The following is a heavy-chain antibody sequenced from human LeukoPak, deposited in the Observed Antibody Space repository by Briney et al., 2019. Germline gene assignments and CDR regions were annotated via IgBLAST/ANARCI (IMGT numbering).Heavy chain of an antibody. V-gene: IGHV3-23*01. CDR1: GFTFSSYA. J-gene: IGHJ4*02. Sequence: PGGSLRLSCAASGFTFSSYAVSWVRQAPGKRLGWVSTISDRGGTTYYADSVKGRFTISRDNSKNTLYLQMNDLRAEDTAVYYCVKDVGSSGWSFDYWGQGTLVTVSS. D-gene: IGHD6-19*01. CDR2: ISDRGGTT. CDR3: VKDVGSSGWSFDY.